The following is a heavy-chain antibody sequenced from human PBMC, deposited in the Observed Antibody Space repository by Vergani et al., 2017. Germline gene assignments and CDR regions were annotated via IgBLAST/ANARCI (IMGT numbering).Heavy chain of an antibody. CDR3: ARXRITMVRGVIPYPHLFDY. V-gene: IGHV1-69*04. CDR2: LIPILGIA. CDR1: GGTFSSYA. Sequence: QVQLVQSGAEVKKPGSSVKVSCKASGGTFSSYAISWVRQTPGQGLEWMGRLIPILGIANYAQKFQGRVTITADKSPMTSYMGLSSLRSEDTAVYYCARXRITMVRGVIPYPHLFDYWGQGTLVTVSS. D-gene: IGHD3-10*01. J-gene: IGHJ4*02.